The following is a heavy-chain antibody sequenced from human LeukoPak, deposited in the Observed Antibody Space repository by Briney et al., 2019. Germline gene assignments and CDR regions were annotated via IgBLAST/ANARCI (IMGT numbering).Heavy chain of an antibody. CDR1: GGSISSSSYY. D-gene: IGHD2-15*01. CDR3: ARYCSGGSCWEYDAFDI. CDR2: IYYSGST. J-gene: IGHJ3*02. Sequence: SETLSLTCTVSGGSISSSSYYWGWIRQPPGKGLEWIGSIYYSGSTYYNPSLKSRVTISVDTSKNQFSLRLSSVTAADTAVYYCARYCSGGSCWEYDAFDIWGQGTMVTVSS. V-gene: IGHV4-39*07.